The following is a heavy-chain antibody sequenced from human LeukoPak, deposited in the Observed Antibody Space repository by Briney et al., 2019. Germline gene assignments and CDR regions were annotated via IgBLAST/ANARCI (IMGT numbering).Heavy chain of an antibody. J-gene: IGHJ4*02. V-gene: IGHV3-23*01. Sequence: GGSLRLSCAASGFTFSSYAMSWVRQAPGKGLEWVSAISGSGGSTYYADSVKGRFTISRDNSKNTLYLQMNSLRAEDTAVYYCAKDSEYYDFWSGYIDYWGQGTLVTVSS. CDR3: AKDSEYYDFWSGYIDY. D-gene: IGHD3-3*01. CDR2: ISGSGGST. CDR1: GFTFSSYA.